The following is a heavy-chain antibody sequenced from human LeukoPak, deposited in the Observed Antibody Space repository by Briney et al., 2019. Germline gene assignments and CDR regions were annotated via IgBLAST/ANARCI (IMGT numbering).Heavy chain of an antibody. D-gene: IGHD2-15*01. CDR2: IYYIGST. CDR1: GGSISSYY. J-gene: IGHJ5*02. CDR3: ARALGAYCSGGSCYSGYTGWFDP. V-gene: IGHV4-59*01. Sequence: SETLSRTCTVSGGSISSYYWSWIRQPPGKGLEWIGYIYYIGSTNYHPSLKSRVTISVDTSKNQFSLKLSSVTAADTAVYYCARALGAYCSGGSCYSGYTGWFDPWGQGTLVTVSS.